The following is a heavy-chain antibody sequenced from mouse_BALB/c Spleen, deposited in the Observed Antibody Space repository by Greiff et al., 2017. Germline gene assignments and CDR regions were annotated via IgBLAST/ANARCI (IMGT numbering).Heavy chain of an antibody. V-gene: IGHV1-80*01. CDR1: GYAFSSYW. Sequence: QVQLQQSGAELVRPGSSVKISCKASGYAFSSYWMNWVKQRPGQGLEWIGQIYPGDGDTNYNGKFKGKATLTADKSSSTAYMELSSLTSEDSAVYYCARLGYGNWSYYAMDYWGQGTSVTVSS. J-gene: IGHJ4*01. D-gene: IGHD2-10*02. CDR2: IYPGDGDT. CDR3: ARLGYGNWSYYAMDY.